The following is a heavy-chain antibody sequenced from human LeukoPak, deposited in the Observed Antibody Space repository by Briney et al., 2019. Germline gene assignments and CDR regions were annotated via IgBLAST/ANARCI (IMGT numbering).Heavy chain of an antibody. CDR1: GFTFSSYW. CDR3: AKVYYYYYMDV. V-gene: IGHV3-74*01. J-gene: IGHJ6*03. CDR2: ISSDGTNT. Sequence: GGSLRLSCAASGFTFSSYWMHWVRQAPGTGLVWVSRISSDGTNTYYADSVKGRFSISRDNAKNTLYLQMNSLRAEDTAMYYCAKVYYYYYMDVWGRGTTVTVSS.